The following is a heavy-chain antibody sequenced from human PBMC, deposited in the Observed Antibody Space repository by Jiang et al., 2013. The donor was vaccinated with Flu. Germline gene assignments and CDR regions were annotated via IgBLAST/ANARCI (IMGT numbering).Heavy chain of an antibody. V-gene: IGHV1-69*01. Sequence: VQLVESGAEVKKPGSSVKVSCKASGGTFSSYAISWVRQAPGQGLEWMGGIIPIFGTANYAQKFQGRVTITADESTSTAYMELSSLRSEDTAVYYCARDTLXNWNPTSGXHSDYWGQGTLVTVSS. CDR1: GGTFSSYA. J-gene: IGHJ4*02. D-gene: IGHD1-1*01. CDR2: IIPIFGTA. CDR3: ARDTLXNWNPTSGXHSDY.